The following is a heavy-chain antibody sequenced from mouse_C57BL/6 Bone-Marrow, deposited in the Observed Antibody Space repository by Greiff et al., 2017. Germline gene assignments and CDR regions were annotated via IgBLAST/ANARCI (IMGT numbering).Heavy chain of an antibody. Sequence: VQLQQSGPGLVQPSQSLSITCTVSGFSLTSYGVHWVRQSPGKGLEWLGVIWSGGSTDYNAAFISRLSISKDNSKSQVFFKMNSLQADDTAIYYCARGPLVFDVWGTGTTVTVSS. V-gene: IGHV2-2*01. CDR2: IWSGGST. CDR1: GFSLTSYG. J-gene: IGHJ1*03. CDR3: ARGPLVFDV.